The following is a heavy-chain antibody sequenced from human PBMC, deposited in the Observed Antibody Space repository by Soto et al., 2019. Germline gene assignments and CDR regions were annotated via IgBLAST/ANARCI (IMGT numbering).Heavy chain of an antibody. CDR3: TTDRYCSSTSCSAYYYYYYGMDV. CDR1: GFTFSILA. CDR2: IDYTGGTT. Sequence: GGSLRLSCAASGFTFSILAMGWVRQAPGKGLEWVSVIDYTGGTTYYTDSVKGRFTISRDNSKKMLYLQMNSLRAEDTAVYYCTTDRYCSSTSCSAYYYYYYGMDVWGQGTTVTVSS. J-gene: IGHJ6*02. D-gene: IGHD2-2*01. V-gene: IGHV3-23*01.